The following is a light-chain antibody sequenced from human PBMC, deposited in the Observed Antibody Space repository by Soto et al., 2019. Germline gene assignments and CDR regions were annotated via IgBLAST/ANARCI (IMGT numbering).Light chain of an antibody. CDR2: EVT. CDR3: GSKAGSDKHVV. CDR1: SSDIRDSNY. V-gene: IGLV2-8*01. J-gene: IGLJ2*01. Sequence: QPVLTQPPSASGSPGQSVTLSCSGISSDIRDSNYVSWYQQHPGKAPKLVVSEVTKRPSGVPDRFSGSRSGTTAFLTISGLQTDDEADYYCGSKAGSDKHVVFGGGTKLTVL.